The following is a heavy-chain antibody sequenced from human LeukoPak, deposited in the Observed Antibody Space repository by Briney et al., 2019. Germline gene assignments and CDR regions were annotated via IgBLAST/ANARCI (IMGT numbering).Heavy chain of an antibody. D-gene: IGHD3-3*01. Sequence: SETLSLTCTVSGGSISSSSYYWGWIRQPPGKGLEWIGSIYYSGSTYYNPSLKSRVTISVDTSKNQFSLKLTSVTAADTAVYYCAHGDFWSGYYPYWGQGTLVTVSS. CDR1: GGSISSSSYY. CDR2: IYYSGST. J-gene: IGHJ4*02. V-gene: IGHV4-39*01. CDR3: AHGDFWSGYYPY.